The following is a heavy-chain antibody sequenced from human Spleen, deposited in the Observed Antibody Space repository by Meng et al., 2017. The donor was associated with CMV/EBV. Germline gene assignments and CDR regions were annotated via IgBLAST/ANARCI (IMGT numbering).Heavy chain of an antibody. J-gene: IGHJ4*02. CDR3: AIAIWFGELCDY. V-gene: IGHV3-30*02. Sequence: LSLTCAASGFTFSNYGMHWVRQAPGKGLEWVAFIRYDGSNKYYADSVKGRFTISRDNAKNSLYLQMNSLRAEDTAVYFCAIAIWFGELCDYWGQGTLVTVSS. D-gene: IGHD3-10*01. CDR2: IRYDGSNK. CDR1: GFTFSNYG.